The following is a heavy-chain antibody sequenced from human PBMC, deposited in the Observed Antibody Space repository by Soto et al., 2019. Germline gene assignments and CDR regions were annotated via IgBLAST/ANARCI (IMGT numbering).Heavy chain of an antibody. J-gene: IGHJ4*02. CDR3: ASTGDSSSWYVRY. Sequence: QLQLQESGPGLVKPSETLSLTCTVSGGSISSSSYYCGWIRQPPGKGLEWIGTIYYSGSTYYNPSLKSRVTISVDTSKNQFSLKLSSVTAADTAVYYCASTGDSSSWYVRYWGQGTLVTVSS. D-gene: IGHD6-13*01. CDR1: GGSISSSSYY. CDR2: IYYSGST. V-gene: IGHV4-39*01.